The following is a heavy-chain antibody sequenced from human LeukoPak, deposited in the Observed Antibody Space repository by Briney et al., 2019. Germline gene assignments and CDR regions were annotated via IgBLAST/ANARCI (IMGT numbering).Heavy chain of an antibody. J-gene: IGHJ4*02. V-gene: IGHV4-59*01. D-gene: IGHD2-15*01. Sequence: SVTLSLTCTVSGGSISRYYWSWIRQPPGKGLEWIGYIYYSGSTNYNPSLKSRVAISVDTSKNQFSLKLSSVTAADTAVYYCAGVVVAATWSGIDYWGQGTLVTVSS. CDR3: AGVVVAATWSGIDY. CDR2: IYYSGST. CDR1: GGSISRYY.